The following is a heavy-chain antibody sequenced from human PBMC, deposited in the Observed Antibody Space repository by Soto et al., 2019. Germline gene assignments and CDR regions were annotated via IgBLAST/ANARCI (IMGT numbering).Heavy chain of an antibody. CDR2: INAGNGNT. Sequence: RASVKVSCKASGYTFTSYAMHWVRQAPGQRLEWMGWINAGNGNTKYSQKFQGRVTITRDTSASTAYMELSSLRSEDTAVYYCARYRYDFWSGYYGNWFDPWGQGTLVTVSS. CDR1: GYTFTSYA. CDR3: ARYRYDFWSGYYGNWFDP. V-gene: IGHV1-3*01. J-gene: IGHJ5*02. D-gene: IGHD3-3*01.